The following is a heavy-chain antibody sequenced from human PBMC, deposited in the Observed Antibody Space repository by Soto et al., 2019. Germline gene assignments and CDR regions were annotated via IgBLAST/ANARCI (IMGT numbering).Heavy chain of an antibody. CDR3: ARGGGSDSFDY. CDR2: INHLETT. Sequence: QLQLHESGSGLVKPSQTLSLTCTVSGASITYGGYSWSWIRQTPGKGLEWIGYINHLETTFYNPSFESRLSLSIDRAKSQFSLYLNSMSAADRAVYFCARGGGSDSFDYWGQGILVTVSS. D-gene: IGHD1-26*01. V-gene: IGHV4-30-2*01. J-gene: IGHJ4*02. CDR1: GASITYGGYS.